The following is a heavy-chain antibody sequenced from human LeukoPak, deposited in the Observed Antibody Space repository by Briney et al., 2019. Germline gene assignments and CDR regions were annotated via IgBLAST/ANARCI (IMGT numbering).Heavy chain of an antibody. CDR3: AKSQSSGRLFHFDY. J-gene: IGHJ4*02. Sequence: GGSLRLSCAASGFTFTSYAMSWVRQAPGKGLEWVSSISGSGGNTYYADSVEGRFTISRDNSKNTLYLQMNSLRGEDTAVYYCAKSQSSGRLFHFDYWGQGTLVTVSS. CDR1: GFTFTSYA. V-gene: IGHV3-23*01. CDR2: ISGSGGNT. D-gene: IGHD1-26*01.